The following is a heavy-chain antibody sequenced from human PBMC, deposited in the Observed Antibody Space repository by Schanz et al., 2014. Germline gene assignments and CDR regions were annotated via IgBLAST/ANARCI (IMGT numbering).Heavy chain of an antibody. D-gene: IGHD3-10*01. CDR3: VRDAGWAFGDYHGMDV. CDR1: GYTFTSYG. CDR2: ISVYHGHT. Sequence: QGQLVQSGAEVKKPGASVKVSCKASGYTFTSYGITWVRQAPGQGLEWMGWISVYHGHTNYAEKVHGRVTMTTDTSTSTAYMELRSLISDDTAVYYCVRDAGWAFGDYHGMDVWGQGTSXTVSS. V-gene: IGHV1-18*01. J-gene: IGHJ6*02.